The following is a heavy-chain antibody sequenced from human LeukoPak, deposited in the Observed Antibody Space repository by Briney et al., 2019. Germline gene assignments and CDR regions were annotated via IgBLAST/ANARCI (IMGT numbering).Heavy chain of an antibody. D-gene: IGHD3-22*01. CDR1: GGSIRSSYYY. Sequence: PSETLSLTCTVSGGSIRSSYYYWGWIRQPPGKGLEWIGSIYDSGSTYYNPSLKSRVTISVDTSKNQFSLKLNSVTAADTAVYYCARGQVSGYYYDSSGYRFDYWGQGTLVTVSS. CDR3: ARGQVSGYYYDSSGYRFDY. CDR2: IYDSGST. J-gene: IGHJ4*02. V-gene: IGHV4-39*01.